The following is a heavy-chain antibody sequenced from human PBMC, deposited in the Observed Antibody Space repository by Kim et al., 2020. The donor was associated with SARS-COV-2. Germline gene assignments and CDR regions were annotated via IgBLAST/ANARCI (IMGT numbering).Heavy chain of an antibody. Sequence: SETLSLTCTVSGGSISSSSYYWGWIRQPPGKGLEWIGSIYYSGSTYYNPSLNSRVTISVDTSKNQFSLKLSSVTAADTAVYYCARRPRCIVVVPALNGMDVWGQGTTVTVSS. D-gene: IGHD2-2*01. V-gene: IGHV4-39*01. CDR3: ARRPRCIVVVPALNGMDV. CDR2: IYYSGST. CDR1: GGSISSSSYY. J-gene: IGHJ6*02.